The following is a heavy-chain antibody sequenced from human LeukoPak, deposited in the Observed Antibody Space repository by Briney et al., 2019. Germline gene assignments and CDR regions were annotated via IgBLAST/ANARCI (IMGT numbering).Heavy chain of an antibody. V-gene: IGHV4-59*01. J-gene: IGHJ4*02. CDR1: GGSISSYY. CDR2: INYSGST. Sequence: SETLSLTCTVSGGSISSYYWSWIRKPPGKGLDWIGYINYSGSTNYNPSLKSRVTISVDTSKNQFSLKLTSVTAADTAVYYCARGQWDDYGDYASPWGQGTLVTVSS. D-gene: IGHD4-17*01. CDR3: ARGQWDDYGDYASP.